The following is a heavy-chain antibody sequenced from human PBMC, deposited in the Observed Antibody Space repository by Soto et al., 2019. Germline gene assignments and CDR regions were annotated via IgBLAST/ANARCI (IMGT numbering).Heavy chain of an antibody. J-gene: IGHJ3*02. V-gene: IGHV3-33*01. Sequence: PGGSLRLSCAGSGFIFSDYIMHWVRQAPGKGLEWVALIWSDGSSIHYADSVRGRFTISRDNSKNTLYLQRSSRRVEDTALYYCAGEFQNCAGACGHSAFDMWGQGTMVT. CDR1: GFIFSDYI. CDR3: AGEFQNCAGACGHSAFDM. CDR2: IWSDGSSI. D-gene: IGHD2-21*02.